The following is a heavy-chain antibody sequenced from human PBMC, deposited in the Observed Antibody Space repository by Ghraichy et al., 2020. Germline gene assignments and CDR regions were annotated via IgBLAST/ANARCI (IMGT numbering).Heavy chain of an antibody. D-gene: IGHD6-13*01. CDR3: ARGGPPASSWSRRRTFDY. CDR2: INHSGST. J-gene: IGHJ4*02. Sequence: SETLSLTCAVYGGSFSGYYWSWIRQPPGKGLEWIGEINHSGSTNYNPSLKSRVTISVDTPKNQFSLKLSSVTAADTAVYYCARGGPPASSWSRRRTFDYWGQGTLVTVSS. V-gene: IGHV4-34*01. CDR1: GGSFSGYY.